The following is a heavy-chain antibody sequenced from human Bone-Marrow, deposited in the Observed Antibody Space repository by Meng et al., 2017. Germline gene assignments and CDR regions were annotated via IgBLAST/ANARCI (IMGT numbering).Heavy chain of an antibody. CDR3: ARDRRGFVVVPAAQYYYYYGMDV. J-gene: IGHJ6*02. CDR1: DFNFKTFP. Sequence: GESLKISCVGSDFNFKTFPMSWVRLAPGKGLEWVSSITAGGENTYYGDSVQGHFTVSRDNSENTVYLQMNSLRAEDTAVYYCARDRRGFVVVPAAQYYYYYGMDVWGQGTTVTVSS. CDR2: ITAGGENT. D-gene: IGHD2-2*01. V-gene: IGHV3-23*02.